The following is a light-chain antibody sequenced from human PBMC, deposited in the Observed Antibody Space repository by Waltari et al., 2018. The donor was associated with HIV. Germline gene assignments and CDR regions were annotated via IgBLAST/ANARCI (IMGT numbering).Light chain of an antibody. CDR1: RPRSHY. J-gene: IGLJ1*01. Sequence: SSELTQDPAVSVALGPPVRITCQGDRPRSHYALWYQQKPGPAPLLVVYGNDKPPSGIPDRFSGSSSGNTASLTITGAQAEDEADYYCNSRDSSGHHLVFATGTTVTVL. CDR3: NSRDSSGHHLV. CDR2: GND. V-gene: IGLV3-19*01.